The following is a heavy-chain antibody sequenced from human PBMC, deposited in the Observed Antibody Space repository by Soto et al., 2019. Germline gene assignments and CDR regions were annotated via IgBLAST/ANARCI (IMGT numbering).Heavy chain of an antibody. CDR1: GGSISSSSYY. CDR2: IYYSGST. Sequence: SETLSLTCTVSGGSISSSSYYWGWIRQPPGKGLEWIGSIYYSGSTYYNPSLKSRVTISVDTSKNQFSLKLSSVTAADTAVYYCASLDSSGYYYVGGDYWGQGTLVTVSS. V-gene: IGHV4-39*01. CDR3: ASLDSSGYYYVGGDY. D-gene: IGHD3-22*01. J-gene: IGHJ4*02.